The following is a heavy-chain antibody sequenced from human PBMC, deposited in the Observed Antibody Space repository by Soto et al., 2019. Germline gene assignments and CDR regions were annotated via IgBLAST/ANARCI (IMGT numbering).Heavy chain of an antibody. CDR3: ARSLGDCSSTSCQDAFDI. D-gene: IGHD2-2*01. CDR2: AKSKNDGGTI. CDR1: GFTFSNAW. J-gene: IGHJ3*02. V-gene: IGHV3-15*07. Sequence: EVQLVESGGGLVQPGGSLRLSCAASGFTFSNAWMNWVRQAPGKGLEWVGRAKSKNDGGTIDYAAPVKGRFSISRDDSKNTLDLQMNSLRIEDTAVYYCARSLGDCSSTSCQDAFDIWGQGTMVTVSS.